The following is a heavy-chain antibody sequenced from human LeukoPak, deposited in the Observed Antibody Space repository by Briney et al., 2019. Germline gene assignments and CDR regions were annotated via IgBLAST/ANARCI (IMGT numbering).Heavy chain of an antibody. CDR3: AKEFSAGTGGGGEDYFDY. CDR1: GFTFSSYG. V-gene: IGHV3-30*18. J-gene: IGHJ4*02. Sequence: PGGSLRLSCAASGFTFSSYGMHWVRQAPGKGLEWVAVISYDGSNKFYADSVKGRFTISRDNSKSTPYLQMNSLRAEDTAVYYCAKEFSAGTGGGGEDYFDYWGQGTLVTVSA. D-gene: IGHD6-13*01. CDR2: ISYDGSNK.